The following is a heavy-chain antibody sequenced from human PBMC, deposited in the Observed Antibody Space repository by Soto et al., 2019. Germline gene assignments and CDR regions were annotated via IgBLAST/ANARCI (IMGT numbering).Heavy chain of an antibody. V-gene: IGHV3-74*01. CDR1: GLTFNRYW. CDR3: AREFCSGGNCYTYYFDP. J-gene: IGHJ5*02. Sequence: PGGSLRLSCAASGLTFNRYWMHWVRHAPGKGLVWVSHINTDGTNSNYAGSVRGRFTISRDNAKSTLFLQMNSLRDEDTAVYYCAREFCSGGNCYTYYFDPWGQG. D-gene: IGHD2-15*01. CDR2: INTDGTNS.